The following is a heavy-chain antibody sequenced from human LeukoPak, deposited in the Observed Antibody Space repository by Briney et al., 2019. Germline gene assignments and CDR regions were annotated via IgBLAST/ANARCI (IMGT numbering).Heavy chain of an antibody. CDR2: TCYSGSS. CDR3: ARHTTSGWYQVVL. Sequence: SESLSLTCTISGGSISNYFLRWIRQPPGKGLEWIGYTCYSGSSNNHNPSLKSRVTISVDTSKNQFSLKLSSVTAADTAVYYCARHTTSGWYQVVLWGKGTLVTVSS. J-gene: IGHJ4*02. CDR1: GGSISNYF. V-gene: IGHV4-59*01. D-gene: IGHD6-19*01.